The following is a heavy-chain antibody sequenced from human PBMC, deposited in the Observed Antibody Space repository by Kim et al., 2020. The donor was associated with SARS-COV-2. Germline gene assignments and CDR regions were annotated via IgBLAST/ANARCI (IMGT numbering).Heavy chain of an antibody. V-gene: IGHV1-18*01. D-gene: IGHD5-18*01. CDR3: ARDGGYSYGYYVY. Sequence: YAQKLQGRVTMTTDTSTSTAYMELRSLRSDDTAVYYCARDGGYSYGYYVYWGQGTLVTVSS. J-gene: IGHJ4*02.